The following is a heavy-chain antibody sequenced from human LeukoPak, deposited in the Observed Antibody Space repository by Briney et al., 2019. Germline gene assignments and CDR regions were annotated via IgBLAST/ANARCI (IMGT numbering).Heavy chain of an antibody. D-gene: IGHD6-19*01. J-gene: IGHJ4*02. V-gene: IGHV3-9*01. CDR3: AKGSSSIAVAGTFDY. CDR2: ISWNSGSI. CDR1: GFTFDDYA. Sequence: PGGSLRLSCAASGFTFDDYAMHWVRQAPGKGLEWVSGISWNSGSIGYADSVKGRFTISRDNAKNSLYLQMNSLRAEDTALYYCAKGSSSIAVAGTFDYWGQGTLVTVSS.